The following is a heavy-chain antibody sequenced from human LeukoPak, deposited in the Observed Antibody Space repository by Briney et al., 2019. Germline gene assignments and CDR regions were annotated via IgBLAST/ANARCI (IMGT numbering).Heavy chain of an antibody. D-gene: IGHD3-22*01. CDR3: ARRGYWNWFDP. J-gene: IGHJ5*02. Sequence: SETLSLTCAVYGGSFSGYYWSWIRQPPGKGLEWIGEINHSGSTNHNPSLKSRVTISVDTSKNQFSLKLSSVTAADTAVYYCARRGYWNWFDPWGQGTLVTVSS. V-gene: IGHV4-34*01. CDR1: GGSFSGYY. CDR2: INHSGST.